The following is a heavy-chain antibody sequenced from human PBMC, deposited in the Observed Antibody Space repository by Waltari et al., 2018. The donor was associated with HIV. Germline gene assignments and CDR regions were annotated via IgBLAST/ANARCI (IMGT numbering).Heavy chain of an antibody. Sequence: QLQLQESGPGLVRPSETLSLHCTVSGDSIRSSTYYWGWVRHPPGKGLEWIGSVHHSGSTFYNPSLKSRVTISVDTSNNQFSLKLTSGTAADTAVFYCAREWRATSWYQGGFDYWGQGTLVTVSS. V-gene: IGHV4-39*02. CDR1: GDSIRSSTYY. J-gene: IGHJ4*02. CDR3: AREWRATSWYQGGFDY. D-gene: IGHD1-20*01. CDR2: VHHSGST.